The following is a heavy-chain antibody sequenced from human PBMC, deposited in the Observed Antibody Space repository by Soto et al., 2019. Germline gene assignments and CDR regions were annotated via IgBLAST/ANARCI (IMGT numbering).Heavy chain of an antibody. Sequence: SDTLSLTCTVSGGSISSYYWSWIRQPPGKGLEWIGYIYYSGSTNYNPSLKSRVTISVDTSKNQFSLKLSSVTAADTAVYYCARESYDFWSGYYSVPYGMDVWGQGTTVT. CDR3: ARESYDFWSGYYSVPYGMDV. V-gene: IGHV4-59*01. CDR1: GGSISSYY. D-gene: IGHD3-3*01. J-gene: IGHJ6*02. CDR2: IYYSGST.